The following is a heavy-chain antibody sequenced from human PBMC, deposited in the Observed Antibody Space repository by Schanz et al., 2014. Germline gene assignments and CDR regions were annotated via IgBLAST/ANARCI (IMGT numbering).Heavy chain of an antibody. J-gene: IGHJ4*02. D-gene: IGHD5-12*01. CDR2: ITAYNGDT. CDR1: GYTFTSDS. CDR3: ARDFSAYVGNYFDY. Sequence: QVQLVQSGAEVKKPGASVKVSCKASGYTFTSDSMHWVRQAPGQGLEWMGWITAYNGDTNYALKLQGRVTMTADTSTSTAYMDLRSLRCDDTAVYYCARDFSAYVGNYFDYWGQGTLVNVSS. V-gene: IGHV1-18*04.